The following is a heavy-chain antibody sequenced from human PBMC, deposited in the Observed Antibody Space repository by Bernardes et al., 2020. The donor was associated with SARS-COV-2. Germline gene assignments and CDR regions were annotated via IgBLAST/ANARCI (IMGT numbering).Heavy chain of an antibody. CDR3: ARHGSSITIFGVVNRYGMDV. V-gene: IGHV4-39*01. CDR1: GGSISSSSYQ. D-gene: IGHD3-3*01. J-gene: IGHJ6*02. Sequence: SETLSLTCTVSGGSISSSSYQWGWIRQPPGKGLEWIGSIYYSGSTYYNPSLKSRVTISVDTSKNQFSLKLSSVTAADTAVYYCARHGSSITIFGVVNRYGMDVWGQGTTVTVYS. CDR2: IYYSGST.